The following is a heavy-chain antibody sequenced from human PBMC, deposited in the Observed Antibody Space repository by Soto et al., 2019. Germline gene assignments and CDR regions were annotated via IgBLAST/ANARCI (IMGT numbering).Heavy chain of an antibody. CDR2: INHSGST. Sequence: QVQLQQWGAGLLKPSETLSLTCAVYGGSFSGYYWSWIRQPPGKGLEWIGEINHSGSTNYNPSLKSRVTISVDTSKNQFPLKLSSVTAADTAVYYCATAVTAAGSGWFDPWGQGTLVTVSS. CDR1: GGSFSGYY. CDR3: ATAVTAAGSGWFDP. D-gene: IGHD6-13*01. J-gene: IGHJ5*02. V-gene: IGHV4-34*01.